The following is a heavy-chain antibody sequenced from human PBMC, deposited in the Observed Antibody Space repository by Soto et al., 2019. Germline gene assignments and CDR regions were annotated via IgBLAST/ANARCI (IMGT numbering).Heavy chain of an antibody. CDR3: EKNGQPPYYYDGMDV. V-gene: IGHV1-18*01. Sequence: QGQLVQSGPEVKKPGASVKVSCKTSGYTFSRYGISWVRQAPGQGLEWMGWISGYNGDTNYAQRVQGRVTMTIDTSTYTAYMELRSLTSDDTAIYYCEKNGQPPYYYDGMDVWGQGTTVTVSS. CDR1: GYTFSRYG. J-gene: IGHJ6*02. D-gene: IGHD2-8*01. CDR2: ISGYNGDT.